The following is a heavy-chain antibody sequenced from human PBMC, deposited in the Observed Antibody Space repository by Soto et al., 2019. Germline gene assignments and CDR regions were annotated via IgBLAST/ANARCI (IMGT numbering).Heavy chain of an antibody. J-gene: IGHJ4*02. D-gene: IGHD1-26*01. Sequence: QVQLVQSGAEVRKPGASVKVSCKASGYTFNRHYIQWVRQAPGQGLEWMGMIDPSGGDTNYAKKFQGRVSLTSDTSTSTVYMELNSLRSEDTAVYYCAKRRGVGLTRSSFDYWGPGTLVIVSS. CDR3: AKRRGVGLTRSSFDY. V-gene: IGHV1-46*02. CDR2: IDPSGGDT. CDR1: GYTFNRHY.